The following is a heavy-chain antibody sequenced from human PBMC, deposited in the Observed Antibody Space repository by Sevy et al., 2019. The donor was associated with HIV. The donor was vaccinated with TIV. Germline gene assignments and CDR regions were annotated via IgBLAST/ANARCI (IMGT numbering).Heavy chain of an antibody. CDR2: ISYDGSNK. CDR3: AREGRYYAYVW. Sequence: GGSLRLSCAASGFTFSGYAMHWVRQAPGKGLEWVGVISYDGSNKYYADSVKGRFTISRDNSKNTLYLQMNSLRAEDTAVYYCAREGRYYAYVWWGQGALVTVSS. D-gene: IGHD3-16*01. J-gene: IGHJ4*01. V-gene: IGHV3-30*04. CDR1: GFTFSGYA.